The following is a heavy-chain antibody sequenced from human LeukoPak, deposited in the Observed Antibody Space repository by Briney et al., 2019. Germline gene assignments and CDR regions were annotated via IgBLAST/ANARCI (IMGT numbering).Heavy chain of an antibody. CDR3: ASILNPNYFDSSGYYDS. J-gene: IGHJ5*01. CDR1: GGSISRSNYY. D-gene: IGHD3-22*01. V-gene: IGHV4-39*07. Sequence: SETLSLTCAVSGGSISRSNYYWGWIRQPPGKGLEWIGNIYYTGSTYYNPSLTSRVTISVDSSKNHFSLKLTSVTAADTAVYYCASILNPNYFDSSGYYDSWGQGTLVTVSS. CDR2: IYYTGST.